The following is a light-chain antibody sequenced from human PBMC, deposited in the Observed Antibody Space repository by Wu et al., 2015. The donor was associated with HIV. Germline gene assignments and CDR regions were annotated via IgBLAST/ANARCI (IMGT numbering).Light chain of an antibody. Sequence: DIQMTQSPSTLSTSVGDRVTITCRASQSIVIWLAWYQQKPGKAPNLLIYGASNLETGVPPRFSGSGSGTEFTLTISSLQPDDFATYYCQQYNPYSRTFGQGTKVEIK. CDR3: QQYNPYSRT. V-gene: IGKV1-5*03. J-gene: IGKJ1*01. CDR2: GAS. CDR1: QSIVIW.